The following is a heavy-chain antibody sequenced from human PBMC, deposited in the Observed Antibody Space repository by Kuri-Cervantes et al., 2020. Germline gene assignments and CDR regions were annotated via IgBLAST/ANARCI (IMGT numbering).Heavy chain of an antibody. J-gene: IGHJ4*02. CDR3: AKDGGSGYLLPMNY. CDR2: IGDSGYST. V-gene: IGHV3-23*01. CDR1: GFTFSDYA. D-gene: IGHD5-12*01. Sequence: ETLSLTCAASGFTFSDYAMNWVRQAPGKGLEWVSAIGDSGYSTYYAESVKGRFTISRDNSKNTLSLQMNSLRAEDTAVYYCAKDGGSGYLLPMNYWGQGTLVTVSS.